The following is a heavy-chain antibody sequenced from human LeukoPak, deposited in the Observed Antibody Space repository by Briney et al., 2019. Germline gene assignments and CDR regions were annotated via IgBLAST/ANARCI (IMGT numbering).Heavy chain of an antibody. J-gene: IGHJ4*02. CDR3: ASSIGMAVVPAAIGPFADY. Sequence: ASVKVSCKASGGTFSSYAISWVRQAPGQGLEWMGGIIPIFGTANYAQKLQGRVTITADESTSTAYLELSSLRSEDTAVYYCASSIGMAVVPAAIGPFADYWGQGTLVTVSS. D-gene: IGHD2-2*02. CDR1: GGTFSSYA. V-gene: IGHV1-69*13. CDR2: IIPIFGTA.